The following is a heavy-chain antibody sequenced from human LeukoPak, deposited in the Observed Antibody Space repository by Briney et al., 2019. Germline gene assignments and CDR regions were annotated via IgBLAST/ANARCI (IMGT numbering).Heavy chain of an antibody. CDR1: GGSISSGGYY. CDR2: INHSGST. V-gene: IGHV4-30-2*01. D-gene: IGHD5-24*01. Sequence: SETLSLTCTVSGGSISSGGYYWSWIRQPPGKGLEWIGYINHSGSTNYNPSLKSRVTISVDTSKNQFSLKLSSVTAADTAVYYCARVGVRPGYNEYYFDYWGQGTLVTVSS. J-gene: IGHJ4*02. CDR3: ARVGVRPGYNEYYFDY.